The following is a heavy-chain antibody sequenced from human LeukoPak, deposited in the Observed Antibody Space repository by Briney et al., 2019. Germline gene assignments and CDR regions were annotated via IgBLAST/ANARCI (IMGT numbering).Heavy chain of an antibody. CDR3: ARADYGDYEVDY. CDR2: INPSGGST. Sequence: GASVKVSCKASGYTFTSYYMHWVRQAPGQGLEWMGIINPSGGSTSYARKFQGRVTMTRDTSTSTVYMELSSLRSEDTAVYYCARADYGDYEVDYWGQGTLVTVSS. V-gene: IGHV1-46*01. J-gene: IGHJ4*02. CDR1: GYTFTSYY. D-gene: IGHD4-17*01.